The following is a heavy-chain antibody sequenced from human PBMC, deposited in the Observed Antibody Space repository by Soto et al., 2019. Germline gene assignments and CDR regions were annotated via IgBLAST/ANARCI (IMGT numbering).Heavy chain of an antibody. J-gene: IGHJ4*02. CDR2: ISGSGGST. CDR3: AKAPLTYYDFWRGLYYFDY. Sequence: VLLLESGVGLVQPGGSLRLSCAASGFTFSSYAMSWVRQAPGKWLEWVSAISGSGGSTYYADSVKGRFTISRDNSRNTLYLQINSLRAEDMVVYYCAKAPLTYYDFWRGLYYFDYWGQGTLVTVSS. V-gene: IGHV3-23*01. D-gene: IGHD3-3*01. CDR1: GFTFSSYA.